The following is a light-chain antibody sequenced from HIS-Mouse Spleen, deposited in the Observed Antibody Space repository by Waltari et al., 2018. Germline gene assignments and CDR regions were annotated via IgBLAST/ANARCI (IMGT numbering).Light chain of an antibody. J-gene: IGLJ2*01. Sequence: SYVLTQPPSVSVAPGKTARITWGGNHIGSKSVHWYQQKPGQAPVLAVYDDSDRPSGIPGGFSGSNSGNTATLTISRVEAGDEADYYCQVWDSSSDHVVFGGGTKLTVL. CDR3: QVWDSSSDHVV. CDR1: HIGSKS. CDR2: DDS. V-gene: IGLV3-21*03.